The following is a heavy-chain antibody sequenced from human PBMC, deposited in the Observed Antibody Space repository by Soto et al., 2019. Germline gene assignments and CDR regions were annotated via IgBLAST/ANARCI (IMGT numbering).Heavy chain of an antibody. J-gene: IGHJ3*02. CDR2: ITADGGT. V-gene: IGHV3-23*01. Sequence: GGSLRLSCEGSEFTVSGHAMTWIRQAPGKGPEWVSTITADGGTYYADSVKGRFAMSRDTSENTLYLQMNSLRAEDTAVYYCARGLGSSGWYSPWDAFDIWGQGTMVTVSS. CDR1: EFTVSGHA. CDR3: ARGLGSSGWYSPWDAFDI. D-gene: IGHD6-19*01.